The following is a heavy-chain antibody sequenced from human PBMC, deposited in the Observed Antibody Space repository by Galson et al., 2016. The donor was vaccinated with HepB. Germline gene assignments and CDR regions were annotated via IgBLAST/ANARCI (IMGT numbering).Heavy chain of an antibody. CDR1: GASISSSTNY. CDR2: IYYTGST. J-gene: IGHJ4*02. D-gene: IGHD2-2*01. Sequence: ETLSLTCTVSGASISSSTNYWGWIRQSPGKGLEWIATIYYTGSTYYNPSLKSRITTFLDTSKNQFSLKLTSVTAADTATYYCARVYCNTTSCYLRADYWGQGTLVTVSS. CDR3: ARVYCNTTSCYLRADY. V-gene: IGHV4-39*01.